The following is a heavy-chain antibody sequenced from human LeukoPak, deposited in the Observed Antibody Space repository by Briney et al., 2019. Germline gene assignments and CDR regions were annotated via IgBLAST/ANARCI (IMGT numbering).Heavy chain of an antibody. D-gene: IGHD6-13*01. CDR1: GFTFSSYG. Sequence: PGRSLRLSCAASGFTFSSYGMHWVRQAPGKGLEWVAVISYDGSNKYYADPVKGRFTISRDNSKNTLYLQMNSLRAEDTAVYYCAKEVNSSSWYFTYTFDYWGQGTLVTVSS. J-gene: IGHJ4*02. V-gene: IGHV3-30*18. CDR2: ISYDGSNK. CDR3: AKEVNSSSWYFTYTFDY.